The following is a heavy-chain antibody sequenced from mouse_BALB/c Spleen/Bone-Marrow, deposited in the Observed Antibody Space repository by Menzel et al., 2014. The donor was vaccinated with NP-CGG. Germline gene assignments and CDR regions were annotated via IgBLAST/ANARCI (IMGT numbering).Heavy chain of an antibody. CDR3: TSWEY. J-gene: IGHJ2*01. CDR1: GYTFTSYW. V-gene: IGHV1S22*01. CDR2: IYPGSGST. Sequence: LQQSGSVLVRPGASVKLSCKASGYTFTSYWMHWVKQRHGQGLEWIGNIYPGSGSTNYDEKFKSKGTLTVDTSSSTAYMHLSSLTSEDSAVYYSTSWEYWGQGTTLTVSS. D-gene: IGHD4-1*01.